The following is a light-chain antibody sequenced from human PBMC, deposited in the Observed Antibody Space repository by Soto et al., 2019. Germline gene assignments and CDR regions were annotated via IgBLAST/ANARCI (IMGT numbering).Light chain of an antibody. CDR2: GAS. CDR3: QQYDSSPIT. J-gene: IGKJ5*01. V-gene: IGKV3-20*01. CDR1: QSVSSSY. Sequence: EIVLTQSPGTLSLSPGERATLSCRASQSVSSSYLAWYQQKPGQAPRLLIYGASSRATGIPDRFSGSGSGTDFTLTLSSLEPEDFAVYYCQQYDSSPITFGQGTRLEIK.